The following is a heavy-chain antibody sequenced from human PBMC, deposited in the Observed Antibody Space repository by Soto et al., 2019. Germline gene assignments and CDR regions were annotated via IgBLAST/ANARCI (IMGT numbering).Heavy chain of an antibody. V-gene: IGHV4-4*01. J-gene: IGHJ2*01. CDR3: ARDAGGDDFDL. D-gene: IGHD4-17*01. CDR1: GGSITSRNW. CDR2: IYRSGGT. Sequence: QVQLQESGPGLVKPSGTLSLTCAVSGGSITSRNWWSWVRQPRGKGLEWIGEIYRSGGTYYNPSLKSRVTLPVYKPKNHFSLNLSPVTAADPAVYCCARDAGGDDFDLWGRGPLVTVSS.